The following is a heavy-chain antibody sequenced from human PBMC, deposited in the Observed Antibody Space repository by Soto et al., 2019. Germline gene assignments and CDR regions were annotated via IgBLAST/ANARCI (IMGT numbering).Heavy chain of an antibody. J-gene: IGHJ4*02. CDR2: IWYDGSNK. CDR3: AREGQGIAAREYFDY. V-gene: IGHV3-33*01. D-gene: IGHD6-6*01. CDR1: GFTFSSYG. Sequence: QVQLVESGGGVVQPGRSLRLSCAASGFTFSSYGMHWVRQAPGKGLEWVAVIWYDGSNKYYADSVKGRFTISRDNSKNTLYLQMNSLRAEDTAVYYCAREGQGIAAREYFDYWGQGTLVTVSS.